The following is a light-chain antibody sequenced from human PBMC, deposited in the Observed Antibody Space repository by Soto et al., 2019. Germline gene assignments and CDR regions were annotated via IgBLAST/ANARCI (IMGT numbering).Light chain of an antibody. V-gene: IGKV3-15*01. CDR2: GAS. CDR1: QSVYNN. Sequence: EIVMTQSPATLSVSPGERATLSCRASQSVYNNLAWYQQKPGQAPRLLIYGASTRATGIPARFSGSGSGTEFTLTISSLQSEDFAVYFCHHYDSSPPYTFGQGTKLEIK. J-gene: IGKJ2*01. CDR3: HHYDSSPPYT.